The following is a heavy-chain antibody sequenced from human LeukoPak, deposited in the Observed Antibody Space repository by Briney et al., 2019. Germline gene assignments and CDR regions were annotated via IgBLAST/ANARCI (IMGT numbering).Heavy chain of an antibody. V-gene: IGHV3-33*01. CDR2: IWYDGSNK. Sequence: PGGSLRLSCTASGFTFSNYAMTWVRQAPGKGLEWVAVIWYDGSNKYYADSVKGRFTISRDNSKNTLYLQMNSLRAEDTAVYYCARATLYYDFWSGYYDYHFDYWGQGTLVTVSS. J-gene: IGHJ4*02. CDR3: ARATLYYDFWSGYYDYHFDY. CDR1: GFTFSNYA. D-gene: IGHD3-3*01.